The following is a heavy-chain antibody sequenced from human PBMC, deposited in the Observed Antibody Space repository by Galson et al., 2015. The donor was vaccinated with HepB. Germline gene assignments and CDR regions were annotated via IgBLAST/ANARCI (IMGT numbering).Heavy chain of an antibody. D-gene: IGHD3-22*01. V-gene: IGHV3-11*06. CDR2: ISSSSSYT. CDR3: ARSQDYYDSSGIYIPACYFDY. Sequence: SLRLSCAASGFTFSDYYMSWIRQAPGKGLEWVSYISSSSSYTNYADSVKGRFTISRDNAKNSLYLQMNSLRAEDTAVYYCARSQDYYDSSGIYIPACYFDYWGQGTLVTVSS. CDR1: GFTFSDYY. J-gene: IGHJ4*02.